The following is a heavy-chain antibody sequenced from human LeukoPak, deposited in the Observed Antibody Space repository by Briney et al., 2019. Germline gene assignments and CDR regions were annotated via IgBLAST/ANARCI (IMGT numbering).Heavy chain of an antibody. Sequence: SETLSLTCTVSGGSISSYYWSWIRQPPGKGLEWIGYIYYSGSTNYSPSLKSRVTISLDTSKQQFSLNLNSVTAADTAVYYCARGGASSLPFDFWGPGILVTVSS. CDR2: IYYSGST. V-gene: IGHV4-59*01. J-gene: IGHJ4*02. D-gene: IGHD6-6*01. CDR3: ARGGASSLPFDF. CDR1: GGSISSYY.